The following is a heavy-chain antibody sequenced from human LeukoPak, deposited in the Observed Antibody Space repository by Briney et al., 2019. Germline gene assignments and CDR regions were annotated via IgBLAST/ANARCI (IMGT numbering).Heavy chain of an antibody. CDR2: INPDNGGT. J-gene: IGHJ4*02. V-gene: IGHV1-2*02. Sequence: GASVKVSRKASGYTFTGYYMHWVRQAPGQGLEWMGWINPDNGGTNYAQKFQGRVTMTRDMSISTAYMELSRLRSDDTAVYYCARDPSNSGYDYLYYCDYWGQGTLVTVSS. CDR3: ARDPSNSGYDYLYYCDY. D-gene: IGHD5-12*01. CDR1: GYTFTGYY.